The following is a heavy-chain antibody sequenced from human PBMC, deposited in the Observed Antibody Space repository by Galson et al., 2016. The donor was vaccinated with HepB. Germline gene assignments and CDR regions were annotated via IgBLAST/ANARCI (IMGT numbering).Heavy chain of an antibody. CDR1: GYTLTELS. CDR2: FDPEDGET. V-gene: IGHV1-24*01. J-gene: IGHJ5*02. Sequence: SVKVSCKVSGYTLTELSMHWVRQAPVKGLEWMGGFDPEDGETIYAQKFQGRVTMTEDTSTDTAYMELSSLRSEDTAVYYCATGEQLERLPDMRTPLPHFDPWGQGTLVTVSS. CDR3: ATGEQLERLPDMRTPLPHFDP. D-gene: IGHD1-1*01.